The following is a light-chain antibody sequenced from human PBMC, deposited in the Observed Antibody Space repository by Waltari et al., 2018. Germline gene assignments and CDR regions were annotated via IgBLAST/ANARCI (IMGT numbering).Light chain of an antibody. CDR3: QQSDITPYT. CDR1: QSISNY. CDR2: AAS. Sequence: DIQMTQSPSSLSASVGDRVTITCRASQSISNYLNWYKQTPGKAPKLLVYAASTLQSGVPSRFSGSGSGTDFTLTIGGLQPEDFASYYCQQSDITPYTFGQGTKLEIK. J-gene: IGKJ2*01. V-gene: IGKV1-39*01.